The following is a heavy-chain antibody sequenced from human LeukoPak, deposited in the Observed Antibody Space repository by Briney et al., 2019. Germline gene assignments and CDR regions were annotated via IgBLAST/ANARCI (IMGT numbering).Heavy chain of an antibody. CDR3: ARGSGYIFDY. CDR2: ITPILGIA. CDR1: GGTLSSYA. Sequence: ASVKVSCKISGGTLSSYAISWGRQAPGQGLEWMGRITPILGIANYAQKFQGRVIIIADKSTRTAYMELSSLRSEDTAVYYCARGSGYIFDYWGQGTLVTVSS. D-gene: IGHD5-12*01. J-gene: IGHJ4*02. V-gene: IGHV1-69*04.